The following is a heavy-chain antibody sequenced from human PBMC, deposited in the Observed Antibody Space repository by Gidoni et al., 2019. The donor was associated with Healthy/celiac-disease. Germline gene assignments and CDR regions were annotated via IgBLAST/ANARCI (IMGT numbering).Heavy chain of an antibody. D-gene: IGHD4-17*01. CDR1: GFTFSSYE. V-gene: IGHV3-48*03. CDR3: AGGVTTAGDYFDY. J-gene: IGHJ4*02. CDR2: ISSSGSTI. Sequence: EVQLVESGGGLVQPGGSLRLPCAASGFTFSSYEMNWVRQAPGKGLEWVSYISSSGSTIYYADSVKGRFTISRDNAKNSLYLQMNSLRAEDTAVYYCAGGVTTAGDYFDYWGQGTLVTVSS.